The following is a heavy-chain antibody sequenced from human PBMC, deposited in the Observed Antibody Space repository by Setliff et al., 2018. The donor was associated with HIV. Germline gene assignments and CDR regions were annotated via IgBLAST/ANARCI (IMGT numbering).Heavy chain of an antibody. J-gene: IGHJ3*02. CDR3: ARATKTPYSSSWSIPGAFDI. V-gene: IGHV3-7*01. CDR2: IKQDGSER. D-gene: IGHD6-13*01. CDR1: GFTFSRYW. Sequence: GGSLRLSCAASGFTFSRYWMSWVRQAPGKGLEWVANIKQDGSERYYVDSVKGRFTISRDNAKNSLYLQMNSLRAEDTAVYYCARATKTPYSSSWSIPGAFDIWGQGTMVT.